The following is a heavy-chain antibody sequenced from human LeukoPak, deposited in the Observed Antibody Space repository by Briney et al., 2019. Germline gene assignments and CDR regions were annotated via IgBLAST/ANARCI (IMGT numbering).Heavy chain of an antibody. CDR3: ARALVDGYKELGY. CDR2: ISAYNGNT. Sequence: GASVKVSCKASGYTFTTYGITWVRQAPGQGLEWMGWISAYNGNTNYAQKFQGRVTMTTDTSTSTACMELRSLRSDDTAMYYCARALVDGYKELGYWGQGTLVTVSS. CDR1: GYTFTTYG. D-gene: IGHD5-24*01. V-gene: IGHV1-18*01. J-gene: IGHJ4*02.